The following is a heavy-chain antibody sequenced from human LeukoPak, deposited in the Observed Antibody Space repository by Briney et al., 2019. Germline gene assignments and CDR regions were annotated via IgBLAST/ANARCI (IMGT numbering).Heavy chain of an antibody. J-gene: IGHJ3*01. CDR2: IYWDDDN. CDR3: VHIGVKQDLFDTFDF. V-gene: IGHV2-5*02. CDR1: GFSLNTTGMA. Sequence: SGPTLVKPTQTLTLTCTFSGFSLNTTGMAVGWIRQPPGKALEWLALIYWDDDNRYSPSLKSRLTITKDTSKKQVVLTMTNMDPVDTATYYCVHIGVKQDLFDTFDFWGQGTMVTVSS. D-gene: IGHD3-9*01.